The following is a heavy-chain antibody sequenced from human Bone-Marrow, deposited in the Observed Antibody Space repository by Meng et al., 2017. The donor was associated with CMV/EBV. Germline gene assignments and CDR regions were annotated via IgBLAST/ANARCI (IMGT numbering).Heavy chain of an antibody. CDR2: INPNSGGT. Sequence: QGHVVQLGAEVKKPGASVKVSCKASGYTFTGYYMHWVRQAPGQGLEWMGWINPNSGGTNYAQKFQGRVTTTRDTSISTAYMELSRLRSDDTAVYYCARDKVASSGWYDYWGQGTLVTVFS. CDR3: ARDKVASSGWYDY. D-gene: IGHD6-19*01. J-gene: IGHJ4*02. V-gene: IGHV1-2*02. CDR1: GYTFTGYY.